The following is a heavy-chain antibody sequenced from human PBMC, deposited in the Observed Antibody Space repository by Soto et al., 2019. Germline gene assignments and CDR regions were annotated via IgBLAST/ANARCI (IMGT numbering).Heavy chain of an antibody. CDR2: INSGNGDT. CDR3: ASGHCSGDCYSDY. J-gene: IGHJ4*02. V-gene: IGHV1-3*04. D-gene: IGHD2-21*02. CDR1: GYTFSNYP. Sequence: QVQLVQSGAAVKEPGASVKVSCKASGYTFSNYPIHWVRQAPGQGLEWLGWINSGNGDTKCSQKFQGRVTITWDTSATTTYIELSSLRSEDTAVYYCASGHCSGDCYSDYWGQGTLVTVSS.